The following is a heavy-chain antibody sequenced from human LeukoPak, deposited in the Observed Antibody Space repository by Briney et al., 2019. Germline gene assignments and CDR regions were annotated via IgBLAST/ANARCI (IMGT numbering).Heavy chain of an antibody. D-gene: IGHD3-3*01. J-gene: IGHJ6*03. CDR2: IYYSGST. Sequence: PSETLSLTCTVSGGSISSHYWSWIRQPPGKGLEWIGYIYYSGSTNYNPSLKSRVTISVDTSKNQFSLKLSSVTAADMAVYYCARAGGDFWSGYYYYYMDVWGKGTTVTVSS. CDR1: GGSISSHY. V-gene: IGHV4-59*11. CDR3: ARAGGDFWSGYYYYYMDV.